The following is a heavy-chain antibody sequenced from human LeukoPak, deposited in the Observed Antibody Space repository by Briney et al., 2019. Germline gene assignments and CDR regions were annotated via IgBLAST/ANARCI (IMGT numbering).Heavy chain of an antibody. J-gene: IGHJ4*02. D-gene: IGHD3-10*01. CDR1: GYSFSSHD. V-gene: IGHV1-8*01. Sequence: GASVKVSCKASGYSFSSHDINWVRQATGQGLEWMGWMNPNSGNTGYAQKFQGRVTITRNTSISTAYMELSSLRSEDTAVYYCARGRGRAYGSGKEYYFDYWGQGTLVTVSS. CDR2: MNPNSGNT. CDR3: ARGRGRAYGSGKEYYFDY.